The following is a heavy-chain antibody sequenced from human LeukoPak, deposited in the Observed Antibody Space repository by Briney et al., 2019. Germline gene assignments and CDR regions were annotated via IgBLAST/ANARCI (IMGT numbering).Heavy chain of an antibody. V-gene: IGHV3-30-3*01. CDR3: ARDRFRDTIFGVVTD. CDR1: GFTFISYA. J-gene: IGHJ4*02. CDR2: ISYDGSNK. Sequence: GGSLRLSCAASGFTFISYAMHWVRQAPGKGLEWVAVISYDGSNKYYADSVKGRFTISRDNSKNTLYLQMNSLRAEDTAVYYCARDRFRDTIFGVVTDWGQGTLVTVSS. D-gene: IGHD3-3*01.